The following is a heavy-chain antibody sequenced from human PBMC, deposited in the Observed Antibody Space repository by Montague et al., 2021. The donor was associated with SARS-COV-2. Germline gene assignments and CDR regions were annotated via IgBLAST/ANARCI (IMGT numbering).Heavy chain of an antibody. Sequence: SLRLSCAASGFTFTDYYMSWIRQAPGKGLEWISHISSSGTKIFYADSVKGRFTISRDNAKSSLFLQLSSLRAEDTAVYFCARVWAYGFDLWGQGTLVTVSS. CDR3: ARVWAYGFDL. CDR1: GFTFTDYY. V-gene: IGHV3-11*01. J-gene: IGHJ4*02. D-gene: IGHD3-10*01. CDR2: ISSSGTKI.